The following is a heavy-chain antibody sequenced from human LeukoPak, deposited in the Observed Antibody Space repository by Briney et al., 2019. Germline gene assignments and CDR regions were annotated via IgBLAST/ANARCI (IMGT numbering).Heavy chain of an antibody. CDR3: AREGPGHSYGKGWFDP. CDR2: ISYDGSNK. J-gene: IGHJ5*02. V-gene: IGHV3-30-3*01. CDR1: GFTLSSYA. Sequence: PGGSLRLSCAASGFTLSSYAMHWVRPGPGKGLEWVAVISYDGSNKYSADSVKGRFTISRDNSKNTLYLQMNSLRAEDTAVYYCAREGPGHSYGKGWFDPWGQGTLVTVSS. D-gene: IGHD5-18*01.